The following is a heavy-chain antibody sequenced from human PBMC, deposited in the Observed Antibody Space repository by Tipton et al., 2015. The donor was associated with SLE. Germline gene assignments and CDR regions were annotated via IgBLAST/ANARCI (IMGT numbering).Heavy chain of an antibody. CDR1: GFIFSSYW. Sequence: SLRLSCAASGFIFSSYWMHWVRQAPGKGLVWVSRINTDGSSSNYADSVKGRFTISRDNSKNTLYLQMNSLRAEDTAVYYCAKVPQYYDILTGYYLLDWGQGTTVTVSS. V-gene: IGHV3-74*01. J-gene: IGHJ6*02. CDR3: AKVPQYYDILTGYYLLD. CDR2: INTDGSSS. D-gene: IGHD3-9*01.